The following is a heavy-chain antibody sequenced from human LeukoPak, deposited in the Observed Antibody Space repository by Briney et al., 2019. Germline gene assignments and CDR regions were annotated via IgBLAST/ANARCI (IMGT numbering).Heavy chain of an antibody. V-gene: IGHV1-2*02. J-gene: IGHJ6*03. CDR2: MKPKSGGT. Sequence: ASVRVSCKASGYDFNGYYIHWVRQAPGQGLEWMGWMKPKSGGTDYAEKFRGRVTMTSDTSVTTAYPELSRLKSDDTAVYYCGRVLDYVGGSFRPPEKYYYYYIDVWGKGTTVTVSS. D-gene: IGHD3-16*02. CDR1: GYDFNGYY. CDR3: GRVLDYVGGSFRPPEKYYYYYIDV.